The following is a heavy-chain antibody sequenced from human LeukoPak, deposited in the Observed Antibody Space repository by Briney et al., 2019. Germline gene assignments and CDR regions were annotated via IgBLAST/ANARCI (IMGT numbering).Heavy chain of an antibody. CDR3: ARDVEQWPKHYYYYGMDV. D-gene: IGHD6-19*01. Sequence: GASVKVSCKASGYTFTGYYMHWVRQAPGQGLEWMGWINPNSGGTSYAQKFQGRVTMTSDTSISTAYMELSRLRSDDTAVYYCARDVEQWPKHYYYYGMDVWGQGTTVTVSS. CDR1: GYTFTGYY. CDR2: INPNSGGT. V-gene: IGHV1-2*02. J-gene: IGHJ6*02.